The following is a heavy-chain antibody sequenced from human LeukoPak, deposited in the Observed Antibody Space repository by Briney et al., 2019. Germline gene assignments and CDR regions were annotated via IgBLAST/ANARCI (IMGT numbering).Heavy chain of an antibody. D-gene: IGHD6-19*01. J-gene: IGHJ6*03. CDR2: YHIGNT. CDR3: ARLWDSTGLYFYYYMYV. CDR1: GVSIRGDTYY. Sequence: SETLSLTCTVSGVSIRGDTYYWGWIRQPPGKGLEWIGNYHIGNTYYNPSLKSRVTISEDTSKNQFSLRVNSVTAADTAVYYCARLWDSTGLYFYYYMYVWGEGTTVTVSS. V-gene: IGHV4-39*01.